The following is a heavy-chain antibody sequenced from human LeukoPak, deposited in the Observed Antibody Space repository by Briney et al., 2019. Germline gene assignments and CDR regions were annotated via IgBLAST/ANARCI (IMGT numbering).Heavy chain of an antibody. V-gene: IGHV3-53*05. CDR3: AHSSWSNYFDY. CDR2: IYSGGST. J-gene: IGHJ4*02. CDR1: GFTVSSNY. Sequence: GGSLRLSCAASGFTVSSNYMSWVRQAPGKGLEWVSVIYSGGSTYYADSVKGRFTISRDNSKNTLYLQMNSLRAEDTAVYYSAHSSWSNYFDYWGQGTLVTVSS. D-gene: IGHD6-13*01.